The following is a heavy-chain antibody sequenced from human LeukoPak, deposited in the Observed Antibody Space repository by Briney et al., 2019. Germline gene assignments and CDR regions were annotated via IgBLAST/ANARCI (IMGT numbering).Heavy chain of an antibody. CDR2: IIPIFGIA. CDR3: ASTTNIVLMVYAIQEEYDYYGMDV. CDR1: GGTFSSYA. Sequence: SVKVSCKASGGTFSSYAISWVRQAPGQELEWVGRIIPIFGIANYAQKFQGRVTITADKSTSTAYMELSSLRSEDTAVYYCASTTNIVLMVYAIQEEYDYYGMDVWGQGTTVTVSS. D-gene: IGHD2-8*01. J-gene: IGHJ6*02. V-gene: IGHV1-69*04.